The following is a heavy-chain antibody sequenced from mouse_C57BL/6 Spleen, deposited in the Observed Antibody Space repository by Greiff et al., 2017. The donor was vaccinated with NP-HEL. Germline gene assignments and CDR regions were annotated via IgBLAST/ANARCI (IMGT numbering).Heavy chain of an antibody. CDR2: ISSGSSTI. J-gene: IGHJ2*01. CDR1: GFTFSDYG. V-gene: IGHV5-17*01. D-gene: IGHD2-4*01. Sequence: EVKVVESGGGLVKPGGSLKLSCAASGFTFSDYGMHWVRQAPEKGLEWVAYISSGSSTIYYADTVKGRFTISRDNAKNTLFLQMTSLRSEDTAMYYCARCDYDEYYFDYWGQGTTLTVSS. CDR3: ARCDYDEYYFDY.